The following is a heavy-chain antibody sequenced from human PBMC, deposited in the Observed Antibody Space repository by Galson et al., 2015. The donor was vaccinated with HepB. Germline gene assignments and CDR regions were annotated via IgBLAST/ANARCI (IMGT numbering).Heavy chain of an antibody. V-gene: IGHV3-48*01. CDR3: AREDKVIDY. D-gene: IGHD3-16*02. CDR2: ISSTSSTR. CDR1: GFTFNSYS. J-gene: IGHJ4*02. Sequence: SLRLSCAASGFTFNSYSMNWVRQAPGKGLEWVSYISSTSSTRYYADSVKGRFTISRDNAKNSLYLQMNSLRAEDAAVYYCAREDKVIDYWGQGTLVTVSS.